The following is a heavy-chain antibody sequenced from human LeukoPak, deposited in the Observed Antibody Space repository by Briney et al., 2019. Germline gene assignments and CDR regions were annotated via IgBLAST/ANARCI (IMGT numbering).Heavy chain of an antibody. CDR3: ARDPIAVPEPFDY. V-gene: IGHV4-61*01. Sequence: SETLSLTCTVSGGSVSTNSYHWNWIRQPPGKGLEWIGYVYYSGSTNYNPSLKSRVTISVDTSKNQFSLKLTSVTAADTAVYYCARDPIAVPEPFDYWGQGTLVTVSS. CDR1: GGSVSTNSYH. J-gene: IGHJ4*02. D-gene: IGHD6-19*01. CDR2: VYYSGST.